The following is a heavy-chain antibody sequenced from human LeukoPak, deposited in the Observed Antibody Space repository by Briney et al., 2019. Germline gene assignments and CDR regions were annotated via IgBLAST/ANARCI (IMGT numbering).Heavy chain of an antibody. V-gene: IGHV3-23*01. J-gene: IGHJ4*02. CDR2: IGGSGVST. Sequence: GGSLRLSCAAAGFTFSTYGMTWVRQAPGKGLEWVSAIGGSGVSTYYADSVKGRFTISRDNSKNTLYLQMNSLRAEDTAIYYCARDERLLSFLKWGQGTLVTVSS. CDR3: ARDERLLSFLK. D-gene: IGHD3-3*01. CDR1: GFTFSTYG.